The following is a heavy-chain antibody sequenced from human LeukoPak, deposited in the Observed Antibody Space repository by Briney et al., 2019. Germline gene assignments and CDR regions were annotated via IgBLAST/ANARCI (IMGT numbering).Heavy chain of an antibody. CDR1: GYTFTGYG. V-gene: IGHV1-18*01. CDR2: ISGYNGNT. D-gene: IGHD3-9*01. Sequence: ASVKVSCKASGYTFTGYGISWVRQAPGQGLEWMGWISGYNGNTNYAQKFQGRVTITTDTSTNTAYMELRSLRSDDTAVYYCTREATGYSWFDPWGQGTLVTVSS. J-gene: IGHJ5*02. CDR3: TREATGYSWFDP.